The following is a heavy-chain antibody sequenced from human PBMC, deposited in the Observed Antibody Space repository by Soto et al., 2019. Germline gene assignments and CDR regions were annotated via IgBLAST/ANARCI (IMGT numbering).Heavy chain of an antibody. CDR1: GFTFSAHA. CDR3: ARDLTTHDY. V-gene: IGHV3-23*01. J-gene: IGHJ4*02. Sequence: EVQLLESGGGLVQPGGYLRLSCVGSGFTFSAHAITWVRQAPGKGLEWVSTLGTIGAFYADSVKGRFTISRDNSKNTVNLQMNSHRGEDTAIYHCARDLTTHDYWGQGNVVTVSS. CDR2: LGTIGA.